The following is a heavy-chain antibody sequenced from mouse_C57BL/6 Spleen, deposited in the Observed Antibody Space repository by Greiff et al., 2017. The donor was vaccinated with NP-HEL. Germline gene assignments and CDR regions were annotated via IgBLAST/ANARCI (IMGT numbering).Heavy chain of an antibody. V-gene: IGHV1-26*01. CDR3: ARAVAQTGLYAMDY. D-gene: IGHD1-3*01. Sequence: EVQLQQSGPELVKPGASVKISCKASGYTFTDYYMNWVKQSHGKSLEWIGDINPNNGGTSYNQKFKGKATLTVDKSSSTAYMELRSLTSEDSAVYYCARAVAQTGLYAMDYWGQGTSVTVSS. CDR1: GYTFTDYY. J-gene: IGHJ4*01. CDR2: INPNNGGT.